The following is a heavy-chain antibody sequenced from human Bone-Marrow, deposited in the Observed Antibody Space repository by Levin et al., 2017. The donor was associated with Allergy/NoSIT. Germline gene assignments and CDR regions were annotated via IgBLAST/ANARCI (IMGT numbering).Heavy chain of an antibody. J-gene: IGHJ1*01. V-gene: IGHV1-24*01. D-gene: IGHD3-3*01. Sequence: GESLKISCKVSGDTLTESALHWVRQAPGKGLEWMGGFNPEEAETEYAQKFQGRVTMTEEPSTDTAYMEMSSLTSEDTAVYYCVKCSDDFWSGCPKWGQGTLVTVSS. CDR2: FNPEEAET. CDR1: GDTLTESA. CDR3: VKCSDDFWSGCPK.